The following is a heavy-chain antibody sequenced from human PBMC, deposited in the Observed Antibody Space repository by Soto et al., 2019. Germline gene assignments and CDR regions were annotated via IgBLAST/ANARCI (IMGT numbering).Heavy chain of an antibody. Sequence: GXSLILACAASVFTFSSYAMHWVRQAPGKGLEWVAVISYDGSNKYYADSVKGRFTISRDNSKNTLYLQMNSLRAEDTAVYYCARDRYSSGWISLDYWGQGTLVTVSS. CDR3: ARDRYSSGWISLDY. D-gene: IGHD6-19*01. V-gene: IGHV3-30-3*01. CDR1: VFTFSSYA. CDR2: ISYDGSNK. J-gene: IGHJ4*02.